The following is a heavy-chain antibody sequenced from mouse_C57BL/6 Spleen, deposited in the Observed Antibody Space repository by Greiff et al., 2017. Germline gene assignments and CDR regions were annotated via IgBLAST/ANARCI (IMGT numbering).Heavy chain of an antibody. V-gene: IGHV1-52*01. J-gene: IGHJ3*01. CDR3: ARALYYGSSSPFAY. Sequence: QVQLKQPGAELVRPGSSVKLSCKASGYTFTSYWMHWVKQRPIQGLEWIGNIDPSDSETHYNQKFKDKATLTVDKSSITAYMNLSSLTSEDSAVYYCARALYYGSSSPFAYWGKGLWSLSLQ. CDR1: GYTFTSYW. CDR2: IDPSDSET. D-gene: IGHD1-1*01.